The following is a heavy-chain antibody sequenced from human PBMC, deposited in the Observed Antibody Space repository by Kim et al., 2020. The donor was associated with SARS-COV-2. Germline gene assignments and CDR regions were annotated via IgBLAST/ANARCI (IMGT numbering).Heavy chain of an antibody. Sequence: QKFQGRVTMTRDTSISTAYMELSRLRSDDTAVYYCARDDSQSGSYVAFDIWGQGTMVTVSS. J-gene: IGHJ3*02. V-gene: IGHV1-2*02. D-gene: IGHD1-26*01. CDR3: ARDDSQSGSYVAFDI.